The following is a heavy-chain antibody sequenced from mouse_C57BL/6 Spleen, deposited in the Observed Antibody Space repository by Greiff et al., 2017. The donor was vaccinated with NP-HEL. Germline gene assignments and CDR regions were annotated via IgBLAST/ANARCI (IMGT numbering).Heavy chain of an antibody. Sequence: EVQLVESGAELVKPGASVKLSCTASGFNIKDYYMHWVKQRTEQGLEWIGRIDPEDGETKYAPKFQGKATITADTSSNTAYLQLSSLTSEDTAVYYCAMTNWDPYYFDYWGQGTTLTVSS. V-gene: IGHV14-2*01. J-gene: IGHJ2*01. CDR2: IDPEDGET. CDR1: GFNIKDYY. CDR3: AMTNWDPYYFDY. D-gene: IGHD4-1*01.